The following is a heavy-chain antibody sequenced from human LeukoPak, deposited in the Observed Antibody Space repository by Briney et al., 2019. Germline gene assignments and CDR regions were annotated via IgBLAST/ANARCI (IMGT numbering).Heavy chain of an antibody. J-gene: IGHJ4*02. D-gene: IGHD5-12*01. CDR3: ARAQGGGYVIDY. V-gene: IGHV3-23*01. Sequence: PGGSLRLSCAASGFTFSNYAMSWVRQAPGKGLECVSAISDSGDKTDYADSVRGRFTIYRDNSKDTLYLQMNSLGAADTAVYYCARAQGGGYVIDYWGQGTLVTVSS. CDR1: GFTFSNYA. CDR2: ISDSGDKT.